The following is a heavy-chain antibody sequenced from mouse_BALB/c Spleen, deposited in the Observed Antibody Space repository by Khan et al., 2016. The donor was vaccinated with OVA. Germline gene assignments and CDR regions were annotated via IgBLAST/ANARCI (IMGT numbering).Heavy chain of an antibody. J-gene: IGHJ3*01. CDR1: GFTIKDTY. CDR2: IDPPNDDS. Sequence: VQLKQSGAELVKPGASVKLSCSASGFTIKDTYIHWMNQRPEQGLEWIGRIDPPNDDSKYGPKFQAKATLTADTSSNTAYLQLSLLTSADTAVYYCATHYGNPFAFWGQGTLVSVSA. D-gene: IGHD2-1*01. CDR3: ATHYGNPFAF. V-gene: IGHV14-3*02.